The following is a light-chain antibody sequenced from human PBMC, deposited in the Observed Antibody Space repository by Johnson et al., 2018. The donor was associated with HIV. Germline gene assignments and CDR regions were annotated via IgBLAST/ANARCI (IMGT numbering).Light chain of an antibody. J-gene: IGLJ1*01. Sequence: QSVLTQPPSVSAAPGQKVTISCSGNTSKIENNYVSWYQQFPERAPKLLIYDNTKRPSGIPDRFSGSKSDASATLAITGLQTGDEADYYCGTWDNILTAYVFGIGTNVTV. V-gene: IGLV1-51*01. CDR2: DNT. CDR3: GTWDNILTAYV. CDR1: TSKIENNY.